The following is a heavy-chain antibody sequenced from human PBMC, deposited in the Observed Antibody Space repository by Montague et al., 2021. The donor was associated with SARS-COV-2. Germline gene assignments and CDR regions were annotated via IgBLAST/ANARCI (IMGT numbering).Heavy chain of an antibody. CDR1: GGSISKGSYY. V-gene: IGHV4-61*09. D-gene: IGHD6-19*01. J-gene: IGHJ4*02. CDR3: ARARGGEGIAVRTFDS. Sequence: TLSLTCTVSGGSISKGSYYWTWIRQPAGAGLEWIGHIYTSGSTKYNPSLKRRVTASVDTSHNQFSLKLSSVSAADTAVYYCARARGGEGIAVRTFDSWGQGTLVSVSS. CDR2: IYTSGST.